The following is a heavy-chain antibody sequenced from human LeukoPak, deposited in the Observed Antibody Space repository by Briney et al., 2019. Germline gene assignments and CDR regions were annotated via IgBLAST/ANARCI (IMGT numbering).Heavy chain of an antibody. D-gene: IGHD4-17*01. CDR2: IYHSGST. Sequence: PSEILSLTCTVSGYSISSGYYWGWIRQPPGKGLEWIGSIYHSGSTYYNPSLKSRVTISVDTSKNQFSLKLTSVAAADTAVYYCATSITVTTDYWGQGTLVTVSS. V-gene: IGHV4-38-2*02. CDR3: ATSITVTTDY. CDR1: GYSISSGYY. J-gene: IGHJ4*02.